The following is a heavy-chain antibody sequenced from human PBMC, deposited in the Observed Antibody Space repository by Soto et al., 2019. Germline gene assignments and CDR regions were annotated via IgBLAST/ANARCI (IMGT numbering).Heavy chain of an antibody. Sequence: PSLPMTLTCAVDGGNISDYYWPWISKPPGKGLEWIGEINHSGSTKYNPSLKSRVTISVDTSKNQFSLKLTSVTAADTAVYYCATSALSGDYDYHRYWGQGTLVTV. CDR3: ATSALSGDYDYHRY. D-gene: IGHD5-12*01. V-gene: IGHV4-34*08. CDR2: INHSGST. J-gene: IGHJ4*02. CDR1: GGNISDYY.